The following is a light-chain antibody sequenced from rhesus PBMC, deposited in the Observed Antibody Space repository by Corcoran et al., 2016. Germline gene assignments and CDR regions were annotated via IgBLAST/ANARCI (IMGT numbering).Light chain of an antibody. CDR3: QQYNNWPYS. V-gene: IGKV3S9*01. J-gene: IGKJ2*01. Sequence: EIVMTQSPGTLSLSPGERATLSCRASQSVSSYVAWYQQKPEQAPRLLIHVASSRATGIPDRFRGSGSGTDVTLTISSLEPEDFAVYYCQQYNNWPYSFGQGTKVEIK. CDR1: QSVSSY. CDR2: VAS.